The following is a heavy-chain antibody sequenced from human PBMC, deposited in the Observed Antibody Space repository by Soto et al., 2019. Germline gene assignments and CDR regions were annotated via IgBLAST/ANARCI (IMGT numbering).Heavy chain of an antibody. Sequence: GASVKVSCKASGYTSTGYYMHWVRQAPGQGLEWMGWINPNSGGTNYAKKFQGRVTMTRDTSISTAYMELSRLRSDDTAVYYCARGKYCTNGVCYTAYYYYGMDVWGQGTTVTVSS. CDR2: INPNSGGT. CDR1: GYTSTGYY. V-gene: IGHV1-2*02. CDR3: ARGKYCTNGVCYTAYYYYGMDV. D-gene: IGHD2-8*01. J-gene: IGHJ6*02.